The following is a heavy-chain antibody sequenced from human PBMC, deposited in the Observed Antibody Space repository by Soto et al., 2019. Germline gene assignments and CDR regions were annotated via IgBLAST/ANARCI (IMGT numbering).Heavy chain of an antibody. Sequence: ESGGGVVQPGRSLRLSCAASGFTFSRYGMHWVRQAPGKGLEWVALISYDGSNKYYADSVKGRFTISRDNSKNTLSLQMSRLRGEDTAVYYCAKDGPNDDAFDIWGLGTMVTVSS. J-gene: IGHJ3*02. CDR2: ISYDGSNK. D-gene: IGHD1-1*01. CDR1: GFTFSRYG. V-gene: IGHV3-30*18. CDR3: AKDGPNDDAFDI.